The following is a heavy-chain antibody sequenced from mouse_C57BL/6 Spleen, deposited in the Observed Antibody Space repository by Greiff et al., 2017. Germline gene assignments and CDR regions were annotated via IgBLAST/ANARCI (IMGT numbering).Heavy chain of an antibody. CDR1: GYAFSCSW. J-gene: IGHJ2*01. Sequence: QVQLQQSGPELVTPGASVKIPCRAPGYAFSCSWQDWVKQRPGKGLVWNGRIYPGDGDTIYNGKFIGKATLTADKSSSTAYMQLSRLTSEDSAVYFCARTVECSFEYRGDNTTL. D-gene: IGHD1-1*01. CDR2: IYPGDGDT. CDR3: ARTVECSFEY. V-gene: IGHV1-82*01.